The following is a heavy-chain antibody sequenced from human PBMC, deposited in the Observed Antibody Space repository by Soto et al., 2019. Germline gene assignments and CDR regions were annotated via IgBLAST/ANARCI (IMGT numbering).Heavy chain of an antibody. CDR1: GFTFSSYA. D-gene: IGHD3-9*01. V-gene: IGHV3-30-3*01. J-gene: IGHJ4*02. CDR2: ISYDGSSQ. CDR3: ARPAILFKSRASYLEN. Sequence: QVQLVESGGGVVQPGKSLRLSCAASGFTFSSYAIHWVRQAPGKRLESVAAISYDGSSQYYADSVKGRFTISRHNSNHSLHLQLNTLQAENAARYSWARPAILFKSRASYLENSGQGTLVTVSS.